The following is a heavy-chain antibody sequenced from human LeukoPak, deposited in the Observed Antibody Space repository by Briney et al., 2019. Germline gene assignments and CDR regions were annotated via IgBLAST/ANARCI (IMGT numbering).Heavy chain of an antibody. CDR3: ARLRKGYCSSTSCRSDWFDP. J-gene: IGHJ5*02. CDR2: IYYSGST. Sequence: SETLSLTCTVSGGSISSSSYYWGWIRQPPGKGLEWIGSIYYSGSTYYNPSLKSRVTISVDTSKNQFSLKLSSVTAADTAVYYCARLRKGYCSSTSCRSDWFDPWGQGTLVTVSS. V-gene: IGHV4-39*01. CDR1: GGSISSSSYY. D-gene: IGHD2-2*01.